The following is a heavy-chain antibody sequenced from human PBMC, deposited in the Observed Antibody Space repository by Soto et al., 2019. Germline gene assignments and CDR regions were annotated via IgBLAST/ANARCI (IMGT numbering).Heavy chain of an antibody. J-gene: IGHJ4*02. V-gene: IGHV1-46*01. CDR1: GYTVTSYY. D-gene: IGHD6-13*01. CDR3: ARDSSSWYYFDY. Sequence: ASVKVSCKASGYTVTSYYMHCVRQAPGQVLEWMGIINPSGGSTSYAQKFQGRVTMTRDTSTSTVYMELSSLRSEDTAVYYCARDSSSWYYFDYWGQGTLVTVSS. CDR2: INPSGGST.